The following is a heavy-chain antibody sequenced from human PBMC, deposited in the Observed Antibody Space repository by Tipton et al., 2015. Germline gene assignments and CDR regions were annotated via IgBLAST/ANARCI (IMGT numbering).Heavy chain of an antibody. CDR3: ARDLEHGMDV. CDR2: ISYTDGA. Sequence: TLSLTCTVSGVSISGTSYYWGWIRQPPGKGLEWIGYISYTDGAHYNPALKSRVTISVDTSKNQFSLTLNSVAAADTAVYYCARDLEHGMDVWGQGTTVTVSS. D-gene: IGHD3-3*01. J-gene: IGHJ6*02. CDR1: GVSISGTSYY. V-gene: IGHV4-61*01.